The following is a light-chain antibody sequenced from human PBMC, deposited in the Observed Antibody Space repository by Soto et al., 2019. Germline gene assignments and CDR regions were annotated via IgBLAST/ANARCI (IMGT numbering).Light chain of an antibody. J-gene: IGKJ2*01. CDR1: QSVTTF. CDR3: QQRDRWPPVYT. Sequence: EIVLTQSPATLSLSPGDRATLSCRASQSVTTFLAWYQQRPGQSPGLPIYDTSNRATGIPARFTGSGSVTNFTLTISGLEPEDFAVYYCQQRDRWPPVYTFGQGTKVEIK. V-gene: IGKV3-11*01. CDR2: DTS.